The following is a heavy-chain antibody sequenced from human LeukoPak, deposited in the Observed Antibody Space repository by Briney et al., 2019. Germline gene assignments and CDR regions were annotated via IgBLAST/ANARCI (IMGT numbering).Heavy chain of an antibody. J-gene: IGHJ4*02. CDR2: ISGSGGST. V-gene: IGHV3-23*01. CDR1: GFSFRSYA. D-gene: IGHD6-19*01. CDR3: AKETTVAGFYPYFDY. Sequence: GGSLRLSCAASGFSFRSYAMSWVRQAPGKGLEWVSAISGSGGSTYYADSVKGRFTISRDNSKNTLFLQMNSLRAEDTAVYYCAKETTVAGFYPYFDYWGQGTLVTVSS.